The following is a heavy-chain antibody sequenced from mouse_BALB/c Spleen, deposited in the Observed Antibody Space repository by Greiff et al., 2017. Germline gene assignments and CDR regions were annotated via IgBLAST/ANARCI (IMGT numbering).Heavy chain of an antibody. V-gene: IGHV3-6*02. CDR3: ARDLDGYFDY. CDR1: GYSITRGYY. CDR2: ISYDGSN. Sequence: EVQLVESGPGLVKPSQSLSLTCSVTGYSITRGYYWNWIRQFPGNKLEWMGYISYDGSNNYNPSLKNRISITRDTSKNQFFLKLNSVTTEDTATYYCARDLDGYFDYWGQGTTRTVSS. J-gene: IGHJ2*01.